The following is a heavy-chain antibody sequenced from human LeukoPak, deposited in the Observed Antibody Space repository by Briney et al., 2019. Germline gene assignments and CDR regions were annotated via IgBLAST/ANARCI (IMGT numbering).Heavy chain of an antibody. Sequence: GGSLRLSCAASGFTFTSFAMSWVRQAPGKGLEWVSTISRSGVATYYANSVKGRFTISRDNSKNTVYLQMNSLRAEDTAVYYCAKDMYYDSSGPVFDYWGQGTLVTVSS. CDR1: GFTFTSFA. V-gene: IGHV3-23*01. D-gene: IGHD3-22*01. CDR3: AKDMYYDSSGPVFDY. CDR2: ISRSGVAT. J-gene: IGHJ4*02.